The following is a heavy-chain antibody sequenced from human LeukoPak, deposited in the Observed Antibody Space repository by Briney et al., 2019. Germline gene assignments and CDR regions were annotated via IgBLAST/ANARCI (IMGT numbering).Heavy chain of an antibody. J-gene: IGHJ3*02. D-gene: IGHD3-22*01. V-gene: IGHV3-9*01. CDR3: AKALDSSGYHYAFDI. CDR1: GFTFDDYA. Sequence: PGRSLRLSCAASGFTFDDYAMHWVRQAPGKGLEWVSGISWNSGSIGYADSVKGRFTISRDNAKNSLYLQMNSLRAEDTALYYCAKALDSSGYHYAFDIWGQGTMVTVSS. CDR2: ISWNSGSI.